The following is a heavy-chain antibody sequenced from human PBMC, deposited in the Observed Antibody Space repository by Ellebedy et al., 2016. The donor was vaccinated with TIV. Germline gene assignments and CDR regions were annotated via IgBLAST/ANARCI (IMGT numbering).Heavy chain of an antibody. Sequence: AASVKVSCKASGYTFTSYFIHWARQAPGQGPEWMGIINPSTGSTTYAQKLQRRVTMTRDTSTSTVYMELSSLRSEDTAVYFCARSRSSGWLHTPDYWGQGTLVTVSS. V-gene: IGHV1-46*04. D-gene: IGHD6-19*01. J-gene: IGHJ4*02. CDR3: ARSRSSGWLHTPDY. CDR1: GYTFTSYF. CDR2: INPSTGST.